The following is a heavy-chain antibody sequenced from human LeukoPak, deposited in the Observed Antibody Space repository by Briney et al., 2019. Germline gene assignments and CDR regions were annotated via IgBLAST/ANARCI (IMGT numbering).Heavy chain of an antibody. CDR1: GGSISSSSYY. J-gene: IGHJ4*02. D-gene: IGHD3-10*01. Sequence: DPSETLSLTCTVSGGSISSSSYYWGWIRQPPGKGLEWIGSIYYSGSTYYNPSLKSRVTISVDTSKNQFSLKLSSVTAADTAVYYCAVSWGGGFDYWGQGTLVTVSS. V-gene: IGHV4-39*07. CDR2: IYYSGST. CDR3: AVSWGGGFDY.